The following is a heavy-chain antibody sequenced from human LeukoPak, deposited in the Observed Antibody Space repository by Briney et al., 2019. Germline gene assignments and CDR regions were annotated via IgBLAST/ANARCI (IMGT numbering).Heavy chain of an antibody. CDR2: ISDRGGSS. Sequence: PGGSLRLSCAASGFTFSSYAMSWVRQAPGKGLEWVSVISDRGGSSYYADSVKGRFTISRDKSKNTLVLQMNSLRAEDTAVYYCAKGRYESSGFNWAAWGQGTLVTVSS. J-gene: IGHJ4*02. V-gene: IGHV3-23*01. CDR1: GFTFSSYA. CDR3: AKGRYESSGFNWAA. D-gene: IGHD3-22*01.